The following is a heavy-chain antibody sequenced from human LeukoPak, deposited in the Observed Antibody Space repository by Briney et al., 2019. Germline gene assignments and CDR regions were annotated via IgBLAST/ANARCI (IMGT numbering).Heavy chain of an antibody. CDR1: GFTFSSYA. V-gene: IGHV3-23*01. CDR2: ISGSGGST. CDR3: XXXXAIAGGYLDY. Sequence: PGGSLRLSCAASGFTFSSYAMSWVRQAPGKGLEWVSAISGSGGSTYYADSVKGRFTISRDNSKNTLFLQMNSLRAEDTAVYYXXXXXAIAGGYLDYWGQGTLVTVSS. J-gene: IGHJ4*02. D-gene: IGHD2-21*01.